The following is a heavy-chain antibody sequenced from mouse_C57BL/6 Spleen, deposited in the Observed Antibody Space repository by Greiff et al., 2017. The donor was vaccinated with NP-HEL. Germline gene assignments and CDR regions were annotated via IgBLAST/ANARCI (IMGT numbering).Heavy chain of an antibody. CDR1: GFTFSDYY. D-gene: IGHD1-1*01. CDR2: ISNGGGST. V-gene: IGHV5-12*01. Sequence: EVKLVESGGGLVQPGGSLKLSCAASGFTFSDYYMYWVRQTPEKRLEWVAYISNGGGSTYYPDTVKGRFTISRDNAKNTLYLQMSRLKSEDTAMYYCARHGGYYGSEGFDYWGQGTTLTVSS. CDR3: ARHGGYYGSEGFDY. J-gene: IGHJ2*01.